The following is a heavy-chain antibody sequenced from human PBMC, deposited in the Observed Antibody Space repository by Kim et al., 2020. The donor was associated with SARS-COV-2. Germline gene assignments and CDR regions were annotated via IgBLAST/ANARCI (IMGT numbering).Heavy chain of an antibody. CDR1: GFTFSSYA. V-gene: IGHV3-30*04. CDR2: ISYDGSNK. J-gene: IGHJ6*02. Sequence: GGSLRLSCAASGFTFSSYAMHWVRQAPGKGLEWVAVISYDGSNKYYADSVKGRFTISRDNSKNTLYLQMNSLRAEDTAVYYCAREGRNCSSTSCSYYYYYYGMDVWGQGTTVTVSS. D-gene: IGHD2-2*01. CDR3: AREGRNCSSTSCSYYYYYYGMDV.